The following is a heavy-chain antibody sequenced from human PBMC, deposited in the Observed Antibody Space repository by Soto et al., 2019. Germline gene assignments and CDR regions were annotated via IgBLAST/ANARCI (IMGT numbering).Heavy chain of an antibody. CDR3: ARGPYGNPGYFDY. Sequence: SETLSLTCAVYGGSFSGYYWSWIRQPPGKGLEWTGEINHSGSTNYNPSLKSRVTISVDTSKNQFSLKLSSVTAADTAVYYCARGPYGNPGYFDYWGQGTLVTVSS. V-gene: IGHV4-34*01. D-gene: IGHD4-17*01. CDR2: INHSGST. CDR1: GGSFSGYY. J-gene: IGHJ4*02.